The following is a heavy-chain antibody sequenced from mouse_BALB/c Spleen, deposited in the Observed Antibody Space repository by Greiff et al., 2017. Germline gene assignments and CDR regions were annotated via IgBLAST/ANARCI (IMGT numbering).Heavy chain of an antibody. J-gene: IGHJ4*01. Sequence: VQLKESGPSLVKPSQTLSLTCSVTGDSITSGYWNWIRKFPGNKLEYMGYISYSGSTYYNPSLKSRISITRDTSKNQYYLQLNSVTTEDTATYYCARDHYYGTPYYAMDYWGQGTSVTVSS. CDR1: GDSITSGY. CDR2: ISYSGST. CDR3: ARDHYYGTPYYAMDY. D-gene: IGHD1-1*01. V-gene: IGHV3-8*02.